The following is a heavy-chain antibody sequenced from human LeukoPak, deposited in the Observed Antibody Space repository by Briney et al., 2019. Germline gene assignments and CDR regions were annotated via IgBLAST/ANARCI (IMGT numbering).Heavy chain of an antibody. CDR1: GGSFSGYY. V-gene: IGHV4-34*01. CDR3: ARGKYNWNYGVTDPFDY. D-gene: IGHD1-7*01. J-gene: IGHJ4*02. Sequence: SETLSLTCAVYGGSFSGYYWSWIRQPPGKGLEWIGEINHSGSTNYNPSLKSRVTISVDTSKNQFSLKLSSVTAADTAVYYCARGKYNWNYGVTDPFDYWGQGTLVTVSS. CDR2: INHSGST.